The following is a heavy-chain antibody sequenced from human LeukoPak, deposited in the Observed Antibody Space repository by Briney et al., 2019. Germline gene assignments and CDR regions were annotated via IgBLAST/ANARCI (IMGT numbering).Heavy chain of an antibody. D-gene: IGHD5-24*01. CDR2: ISYDGSNK. CDR3: APEGDGYILFDY. CDR1: GFTFSSYG. V-gene: IGHV3-30*03. Sequence: PGRSLRLSCAAPGFTFSSYGMHWVRQAPGKGLEWVAVISYDGSNKYYADSVKGRFTISRDNSKNTLYLQMNSLRVKDTAVYYCAPEGDGYILFDYWGQGTLVTVSS. J-gene: IGHJ4*02.